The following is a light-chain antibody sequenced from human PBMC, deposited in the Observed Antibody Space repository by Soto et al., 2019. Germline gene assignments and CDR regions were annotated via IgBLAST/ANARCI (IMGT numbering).Light chain of an antibody. CDR3: SSYAGSNKV. V-gene: IGLV2-8*01. CDR1: SSDVGNYNY. CDR2: EVN. J-gene: IGLJ3*02. Sequence: QSVLTQPPSASGSPGQSVTISCTGTSSDVGNYNYVSWYQQHPGKVPKLMIYEVNKRTSGVPDRFSVSKSGNTASLTVSGLQAEDEADYYCSSYAGSNKVFGGGTKVTVL.